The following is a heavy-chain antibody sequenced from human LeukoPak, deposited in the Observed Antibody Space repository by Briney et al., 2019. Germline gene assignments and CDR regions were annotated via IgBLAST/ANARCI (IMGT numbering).Heavy chain of an antibody. V-gene: IGHV4-34*01. Sequence: GSLRLSCAASGFTFSSYSMNWIRQPPGKGLEWIGEINHSGSTNYNPSLKSRVTISVDTSKNQFSLKLSSVTAADTAVYYCARMPLGYCSSTSCYASYFDYWGQGTLVTVSS. D-gene: IGHD2-2*01. CDR1: GFTFSSYS. CDR3: ARMPLGYCSSTSCYASYFDY. J-gene: IGHJ4*02. CDR2: INHSGST.